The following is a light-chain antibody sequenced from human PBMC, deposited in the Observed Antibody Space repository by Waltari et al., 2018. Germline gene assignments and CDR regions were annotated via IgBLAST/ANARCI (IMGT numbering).Light chain of an antibody. Sequence: VLTQSPATLSLSPGERATLSCRASQSVGTYLAWYQQKPGQAPRLLIYDASNRATVIPARFSGSGSGTDFTLTISSLEPGDSAVYYCQQRSDRPPLSFGQGTKLEIK. CDR1: QSVGTY. J-gene: IGKJ2*03. CDR2: DAS. CDR3: QQRSDRPPLS. V-gene: IGKV3-11*01.